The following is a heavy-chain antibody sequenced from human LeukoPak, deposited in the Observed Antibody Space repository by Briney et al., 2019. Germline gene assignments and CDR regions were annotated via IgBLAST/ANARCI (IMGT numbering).Heavy chain of an antibody. D-gene: IGHD3-10*01. CDR1: GFTFSSYA. J-gene: IGHJ4*02. Sequence: GGSLRLSCAASGFTFSSYAMSWVRQAPGKGLEWVSAISGSGGSTYYADSVKGRFTISRDNSKNTLYLQMNSLRAEDTAVYYCAKDDSARAMVRGVIITTFDYWGQGTLVTVSS. CDR3: AKDDSARAMVRGVIITTFDY. V-gene: IGHV3-23*01. CDR2: ISGSGGST.